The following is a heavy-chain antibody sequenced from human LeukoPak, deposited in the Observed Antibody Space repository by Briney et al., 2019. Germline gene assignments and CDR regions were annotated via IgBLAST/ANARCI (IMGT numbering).Heavy chain of an antibody. CDR3: AREPPSSDAFDI. CDR1: GGSISSYY. Sequence: PSETLSLTCTVSGGSISSYYWSWIRQPPGKGLEWIGYIYYSGSTNYNPSLKSRVTISVDTSKNQFSLKLSSVTAADTAVYYCAREPPSSDAFDIWGQGTMVTVSS. V-gene: IGHV4-59*01. J-gene: IGHJ3*02. CDR2: IYYSGST.